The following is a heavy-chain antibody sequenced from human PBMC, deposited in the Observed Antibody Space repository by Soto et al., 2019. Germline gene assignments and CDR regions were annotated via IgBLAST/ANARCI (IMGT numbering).Heavy chain of an antibody. CDR3: TRAPMYYDKHHGMDV. CDR1: VDSVNSNTGA. Sequence: SQTLSLTCVISVDSVNSNTGAWNWIRQSPSRGLEWLGRTYYRSKWYYNYASSVRGRIRVTPDTSKNQFSLQLTSVSPEDTAVYYCTRAPMYYDKHHGMDVWGCGTRVTVSS. CDR2: TYYRSKWYY. V-gene: IGHV6-1*01. D-gene: IGHD3-16*01. J-gene: IGHJ6*04.